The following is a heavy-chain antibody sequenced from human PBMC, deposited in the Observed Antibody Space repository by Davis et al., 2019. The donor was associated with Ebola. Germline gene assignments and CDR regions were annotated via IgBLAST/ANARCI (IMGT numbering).Heavy chain of an antibody. CDR2: ISGYNGNT. D-gene: IGHD1-1*01. J-gene: IGHJ3*02. CDR3: ARDREGAWTFDI. Sequence: ASVKVSCKASGYTFTSYGISWVRQAPGQGLEWMGWISGYNGNTDYAENLQGRLTMTIDTSTTTVYMELSSLRSEDTAVYYCARDREGAWTFDIWGQGTMVTVSS. V-gene: IGHV1-18*01. CDR1: GYTFTSYG.